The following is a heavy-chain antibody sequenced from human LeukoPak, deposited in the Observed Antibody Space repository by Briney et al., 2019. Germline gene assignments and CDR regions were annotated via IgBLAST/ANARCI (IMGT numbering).Heavy chain of an antibody. CDR2: INPNSGGT. D-gene: IGHD3-10*01. CDR3: AREQHGSGSYNDY. J-gene: IGHJ4*02. Sequence: ASVKVSCKASGYTFTGYYTHWVRQAPGQELESMGWINPNSGGTNYAQKFQGRVTMTRDTSISTAYMELSRLRSDDTAVYYCAREQHGSGSYNDYWGQGTLVTVSS. CDR1: GYTFTGYY. V-gene: IGHV1-2*02.